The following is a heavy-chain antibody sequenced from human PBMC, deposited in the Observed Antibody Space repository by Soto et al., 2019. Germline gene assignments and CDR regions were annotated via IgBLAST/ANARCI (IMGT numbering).Heavy chain of an antibody. CDR1: GFTVSGKRY. Sequence: GGSLRLSCAAFGFTVSGKRYVAWVRQAPGKGLEWISALYDVDGTFYADSVKGRFTTSSDSSKTTVYLQMNGLRPDDTAVYYCASWHEREHAYDVWGRGTTVTVSS. J-gene: IGHJ3*01. V-gene: IGHV3-53*01. D-gene: IGHD1-1*01. CDR3: ASWHEREHAYDV. CDR2: LYDVDGT.